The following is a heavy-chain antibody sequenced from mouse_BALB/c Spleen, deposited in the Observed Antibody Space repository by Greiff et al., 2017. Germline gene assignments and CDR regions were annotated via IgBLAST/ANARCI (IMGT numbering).Heavy chain of an antibody. J-gene: IGHJ2*01. CDR2: ISSGGSYT. Sequence: DVQLVESGGGLVKPGGSLKLSCAASGFTFSSYAMSWVRQSPEKRLEWVAEISSGGSYTYYPDTVTGRFTISRDNAKNTLYLEMSSLRSEDTAMYYCARRGGSEGFDYWGQGTTLTVSS. CDR3: ARRGGSEGFDY. CDR1: GFTFSSYA. V-gene: IGHV5-9-4*01. D-gene: IGHD1-1*01.